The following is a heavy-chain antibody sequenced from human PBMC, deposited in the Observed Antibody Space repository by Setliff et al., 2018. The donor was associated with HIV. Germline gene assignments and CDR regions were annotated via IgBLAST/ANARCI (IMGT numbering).Heavy chain of an antibody. Sequence: LSLSCAASGFNFNDYAMHWVRQAPGEGLEWVSGISWNSGSIGYADSVKGRFSISRDNAKDSVYLQMNSLRTEDTAFYYCAKKVAGVNWYFDLWGRGTLVTVSS. D-gene: IGHD6-19*01. CDR2: ISWNSGSI. J-gene: IGHJ2*01. CDR1: GFNFNDYA. V-gene: IGHV3-9*01. CDR3: AKKVAGVNWYFDL.